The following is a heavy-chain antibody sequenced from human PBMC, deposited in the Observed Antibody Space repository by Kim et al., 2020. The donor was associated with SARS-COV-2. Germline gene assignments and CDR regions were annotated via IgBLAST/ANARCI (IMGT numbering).Heavy chain of an antibody. V-gene: IGHV3-30*04. Sequence: GGSLRLSCAASGFTFSSYAMHWVRKAPGKGLEWVAVISYDGSNKYYADSVKGRFTISRDNSKNTLYLQMNSLRAEDTAVYYCARALYGGYREYFQHWGQGTLVTVSS. CDR2: ISYDGSNK. CDR1: GFTFSSYA. D-gene: IGHD4-17*01. J-gene: IGHJ1*01. CDR3: ARALYGGYREYFQH.